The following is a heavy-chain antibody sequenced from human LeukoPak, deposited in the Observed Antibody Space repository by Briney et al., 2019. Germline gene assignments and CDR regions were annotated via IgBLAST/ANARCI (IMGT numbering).Heavy chain of an antibody. V-gene: IGHV3-30-3*01. CDR1: GFTFSSFA. Sequence: GGSLRLSCAASGFTFSSFAMHWVRQAPGKGLEWVAVISYDGSNKYYADSVKGRFTISRDNSKNTLYLQMNSLRAEDPAVYYCARESSSWYPNWFDPWGQGTLVTVSS. CDR2: ISYDGSNK. D-gene: IGHD6-13*01. J-gene: IGHJ5*02. CDR3: ARESSSWYPNWFDP.